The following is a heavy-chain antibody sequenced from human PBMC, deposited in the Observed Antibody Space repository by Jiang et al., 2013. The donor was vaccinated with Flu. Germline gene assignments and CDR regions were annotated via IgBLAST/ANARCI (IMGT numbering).Heavy chain of an antibody. V-gene: IGHV2-70*04. D-gene: IGHD5-12*01. Sequence: PTQTLTLTCTFSGFSLSTPGMRVSWIRQPPGKALEWLARIDWDDDEFYNAYLRTRLTISKDTSKNQVVLTMTNMDPVDTATYYCARMGWGYWLLGMDVWGQGTTVTVSS. CDR3: ARMGWGYWLLGMDV. CDR1: GFSLSTPGMR. J-gene: IGHJ6*02. CDR2: IDWDDDE.